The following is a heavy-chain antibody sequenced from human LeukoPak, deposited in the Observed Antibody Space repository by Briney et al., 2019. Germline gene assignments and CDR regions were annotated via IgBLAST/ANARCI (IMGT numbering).Heavy chain of an antibody. J-gene: IGHJ4*02. Sequence: SVKVSCKASGGTFSSYAISRVRQAPGQGLEWMGRIIPILGIANYAQKFQGRVTITADKSTSTAYMELSSLRSEDTAVYYCARGAPRDSSGYLSDWGQGTLVTVSS. CDR2: IIPILGIA. CDR3: ARGAPRDSSGYLSD. D-gene: IGHD3-22*01. V-gene: IGHV1-69*04. CDR1: GGTFSSYA.